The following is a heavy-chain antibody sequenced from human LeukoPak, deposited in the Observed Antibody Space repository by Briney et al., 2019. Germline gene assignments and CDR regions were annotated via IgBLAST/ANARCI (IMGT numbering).Heavy chain of an antibody. Sequence: PGGSLRLSCAASGFTFSSYWMSWVRQAPGKGLEWVANIKEDGSEKYYVDSVKGRFTISRDNAKNSLYLQVNSLRAEDTAVYYCASQFWWAAVAGTALDCWGQGSLVTVSS. CDR2: IKEDGSEK. D-gene: IGHD6-19*01. CDR1: GFTFSSYW. J-gene: IGHJ4*02. CDR3: ASQFWWAAVAGTALDC. V-gene: IGHV3-7*05.